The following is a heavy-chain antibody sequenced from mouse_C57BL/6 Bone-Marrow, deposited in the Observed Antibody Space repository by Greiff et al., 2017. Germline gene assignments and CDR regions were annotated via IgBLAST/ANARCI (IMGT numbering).Heavy chain of an antibody. J-gene: IGHJ3*01. V-gene: IGHV3-6*01. CDR2: ISYDGSN. CDR3: ARDRGDDWFAY. D-gene: IGHD3-1*01. Sequence: EVKLMESGPGLVKPSQSLSLTCSVTGYSITSGYYWNWIRQFPGNKLEWMGYISYDGSNNYNPSLKNRISITRDTSKNQFFLKLNSVTTEDTATYYCARDRGDDWFAYWGQGTLVTVSA. CDR1: GYSITSGYY.